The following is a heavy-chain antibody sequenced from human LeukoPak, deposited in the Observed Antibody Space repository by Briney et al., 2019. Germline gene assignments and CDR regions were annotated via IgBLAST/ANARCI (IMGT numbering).Heavy chain of an antibody. J-gene: IGHJ4*02. CDR1: GFTFSGSA. V-gene: IGHV3-73*01. CDR2: IRSKANSYAT. CDR3: TRYYYDSSGYYYLFEY. D-gene: IGHD3-22*01. Sequence: GGSLRLSCAASGFTFSGSAMHWVRQASGKGLEWVGRIRSKANSYATAYAASVKGRFTISRDDSKNTAYLQMNSLKTEDTAVYYCTRYYYDSSGYYYLFEYWGQGTLVTVSS.